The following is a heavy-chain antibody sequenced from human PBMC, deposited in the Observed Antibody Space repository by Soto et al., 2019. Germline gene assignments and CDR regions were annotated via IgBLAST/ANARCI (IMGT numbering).Heavy chain of an antibody. CDR1: GGSISTNNW. CDR3: ARWHYDILTGHRYYFDY. J-gene: IGHJ4*02. CDR2: IYQSGST. D-gene: IGHD3-9*01. Sequence: PSETLSLTCAVSGGSISTNNWWSWVRQSPGKGLEWIGEIYQSGSTNYNPSLKSRVTISVDKSKSQFSLKLRSVTAADTAVYYCARWHYDILTGHRYYFDYWGRGTLVTVSS. V-gene: IGHV4-4*02.